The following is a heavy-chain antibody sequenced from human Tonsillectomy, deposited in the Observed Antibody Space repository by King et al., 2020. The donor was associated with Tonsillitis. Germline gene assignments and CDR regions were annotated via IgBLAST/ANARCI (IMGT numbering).Heavy chain of an antibody. D-gene: IGHD4-17*01. Sequence: VQLQESGPGLVKPSQTLSLTCTVSGGSISSAGYYWSWIRQHPGKGLEWLGYISYSGSTFYNPSLKSRLTISLDTSKNQFSLRLSSVTVADTALYYCASTAPPYYYYYIDVWGKGTTVTVSS. V-gene: IGHV4-31*03. J-gene: IGHJ6*03. CDR3: ASTAPPYYYYYIDV. CDR2: ISYSGST. CDR1: GGSISSAGYY.